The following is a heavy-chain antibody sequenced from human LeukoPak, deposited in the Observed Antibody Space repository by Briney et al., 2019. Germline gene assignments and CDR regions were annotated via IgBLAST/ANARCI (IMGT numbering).Heavy chain of an antibody. CDR3: ARRRGGYDFGYYYYMDV. V-gene: IGHV1-69*13. Sequence: SVKVSCKASGGTFSSYAISWVRQAPGQGLEWMGGIIPIFGTANYAQKFQGRVTITADESTSTAYMELSSLRSEDTAVYYCARRRGGYDFGYYYYMDVWGKGTTVTVSS. CDR2: IIPIFGTA. CDR1: GGTFSSYA. J-gene: IGHJ6*03. D-gene: IGHD5-12*01.